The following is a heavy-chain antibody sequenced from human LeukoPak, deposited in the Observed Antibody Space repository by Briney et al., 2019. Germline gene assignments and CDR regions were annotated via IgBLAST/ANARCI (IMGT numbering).Heavy chain of an antibody. J-gene: IGHJ4*02. CDR3: ASRYGSGSYGFDF. Sequence: SETLSLTCTVSGGSISSSSYYWDWIRQPPGKGLEWIGNVYYGGNTFYNSSLESRVTISVDMSKNQFSLKLSSVTAADTAVYYCASRYGSGSYGFDFWGQGTLVTVSS. D-gene: IGHD3-10*01. CDR1: GGSISSSSYY. V-gene: IGHV4-39*07. CDR2: VYYGGNT.